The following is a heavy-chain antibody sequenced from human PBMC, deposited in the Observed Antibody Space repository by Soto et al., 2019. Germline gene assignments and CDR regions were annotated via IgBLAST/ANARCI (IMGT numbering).Heavy chain of an antibody. CDR1: GYTFSDYD. D-gene: IGHD6-19*01. Sequence: GASVKGSCKASGYTFSDYDITWVRQATGQGLEWMGSMHFDSLKTGFAQNFQGRLTMTRDTSINTAYMELSSLSSEDTAVYYCARTRGWFAGMDVWGQGTTVTVSS. CDR2: MHFDSLKT. J-gene: IGHJ6*02. CDR3: ARTRGWFAGMDV. V-gene: IGHV1-8*01.